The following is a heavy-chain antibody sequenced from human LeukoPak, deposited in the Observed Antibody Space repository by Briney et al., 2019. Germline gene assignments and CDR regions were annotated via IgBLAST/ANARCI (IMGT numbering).Heavy chain of an antibody. J-gene: IGHJ6*03. Sequence: SETLSLTCTVSGGSISSYYWSWIRQPAGKGLEWIGSIYHSGSTYYNPSLKSRVTISVDTSKNQFSLKLSSVTAADTAVYYCARTYYDILTGYNYYYYMDVWGKGTTVTVSS. CDR2: IYHSGST. CDR1: GGSISSYY. V-gene: IGHV4-4*07. CDR3: ARTYYDILTGYNYYYYMDV. D-gene: IGHD3-9*01.